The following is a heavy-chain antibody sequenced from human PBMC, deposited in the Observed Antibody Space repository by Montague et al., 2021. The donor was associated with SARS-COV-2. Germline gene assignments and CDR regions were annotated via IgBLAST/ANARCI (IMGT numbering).Heavy chain of an antibody. D-gene: IGHD2-2*01. Sequence: SETLSLTCTVSGGSISSSSYYWGWIRQPPGKGLEWIGSIYYSGXTXYXXXXKXRVTISVDTSKNQFSLKLSSVTAADTAVYYCARQGDQPPLQYWFDPWGQGTLVTVSS. V-gene: IGHV4-39*01. J-gene: IGHJ5*02. CDR1: GGSISSSSYY. CDR2: IYYSGXT. CDR3: ARQGDQPPLQYWFDP.